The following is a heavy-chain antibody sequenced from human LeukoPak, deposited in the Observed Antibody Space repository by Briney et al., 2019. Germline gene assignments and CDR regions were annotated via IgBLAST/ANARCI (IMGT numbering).Heavy chain of an antibody. J-gene: IGHJ6*02. V-gene: IGHV3-33*08. CDR2: IWYDGSNK. Sequence: GGSLRLSCAASQFTLSNYWMHWVRQTPGKGLVWVAVIWYDGSNKYYADSVKGRFTISRDNSKNTLYLQMNSLRAEDTAVYYCARGAVAGSPGYYGMDVWGQGTTVTVSS. CDR3: ARGAVAGSPGYYGMDV. CDR1: QFTLSNYW. D-gene: IGHD6-19*01.